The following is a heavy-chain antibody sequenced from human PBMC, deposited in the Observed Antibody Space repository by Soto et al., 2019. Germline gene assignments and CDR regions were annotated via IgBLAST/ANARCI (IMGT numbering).Heavy chain of an antibody. CDR1: GFTFSAYV. Sequence: ESGGGVVQSGKSLRLSCAASGFTFSAYVMHWFRQPPGKGLEWVAVISSDGSNKYHADSVEGRFTISRDNSKNTLYLQMNSLRPEDTAVYYCTKHRATHPNYWGQGTLVAVSS. D-gene: IGHD1-1*01. CDR3: TKHRATHPNY. J-gene: IGHJ4*02. V-gene: IGHV3-30*18. CDR2: ISSDGSNK.